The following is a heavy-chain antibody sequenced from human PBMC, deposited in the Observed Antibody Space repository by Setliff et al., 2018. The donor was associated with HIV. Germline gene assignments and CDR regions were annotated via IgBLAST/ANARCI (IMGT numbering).Heavy chain of an antibody. J-gene: IGHJ5*02. D-gene: IGHD5-12*01. CDR2: INSGDTTT. CDR1: GFTLRSYK. CDR3: ARGVATNLDP. V-gene: IGHV3-74*01. Sequence: GGSLRLSCAASGFTLRSYKMHWVRQGPGKGLVWVSRINSGDTTTNYADSVKGRFTISRDDAKNTLFLQMSSLRPEDTAVYYCARGVATNLDPWGQGSLVTVSS.